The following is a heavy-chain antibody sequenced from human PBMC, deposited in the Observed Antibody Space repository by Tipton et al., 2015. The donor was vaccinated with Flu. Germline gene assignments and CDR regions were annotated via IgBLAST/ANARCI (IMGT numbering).Heavy chain of an antibody. J-gene: IGHJ5*02. D-gene: IGHD4-11*01. CDR3: ARRDYSNYVSEPKNWFDP. V-gene: IGHV4-59*01. Sequence: GLVKPSETPSLTCSVSGDSMKGFYWSWIRQPPGKALEWIGYIYYNGSTDYNPSLNNRATMSVDTSRNQFSLKLTSVTAADTAMYYCARRDYSNYVSEPKNWFDPWGQGTLVTVSS. CDR2: IYYNGST. CDR1: GDSMKGFY.